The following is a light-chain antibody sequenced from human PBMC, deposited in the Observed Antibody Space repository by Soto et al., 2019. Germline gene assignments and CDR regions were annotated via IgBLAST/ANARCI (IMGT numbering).Light chain of an antibody. V-gene: IGKV1-39*01. Sequence: DIQMTQSPSAQSASVGDTVTITCRASQNIRSHLNWYQQKPGKAPELLIYSASRLQSGVPSRFSGSGSGTDFTLTISSLQPEDFATYYCQQSYSTPTFGQGTRLEIK. CDR3: QQSYSTPT. J-gene: IGKJ5*01. CDR2: SAS. CDR1: QNIRSH.